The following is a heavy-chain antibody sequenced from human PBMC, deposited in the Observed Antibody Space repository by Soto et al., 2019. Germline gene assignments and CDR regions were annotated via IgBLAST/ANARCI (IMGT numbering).Heavy chain of an antibody. Sequence: SVKVSCKASGGTFSSYAISWVRQAPGQGLEWMGGIIPIFGTANYAQKFQGRVTITADESTSTAYMELSSLRSEDTAVYYCARDSRAYCSSTSCFQDFDYWGQGALVTVPS. CDR3: ARDSRAYCSSTSCFQDFDY. V-gene: IGHV1-69*13. CDR2: IIPIFGTA. CDR1: GGTFSSYA. J-gene: IGHJ4*02. D-gene: IGHD2-2*01.